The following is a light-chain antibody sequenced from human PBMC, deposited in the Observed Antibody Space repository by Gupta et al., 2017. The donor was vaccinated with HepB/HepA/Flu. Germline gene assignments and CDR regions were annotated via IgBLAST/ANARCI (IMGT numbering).Light chain of an antibody. CDR2: DAS. J-gene: IGKJ3*01. CDR1: QSVSSY. Sequence: EIVLPQSPATLSLSPGERATLSCRASQSVSSYLAWYQQKPGQAPRLLIYDASNRATGIPARFSGSGSGTDFTRTISSLEPEDFAVYYCQQRGNGRFTFGHGTKVDIK. V-gene: IGKV3-11*01. CDR3: QQRGNGRFT.